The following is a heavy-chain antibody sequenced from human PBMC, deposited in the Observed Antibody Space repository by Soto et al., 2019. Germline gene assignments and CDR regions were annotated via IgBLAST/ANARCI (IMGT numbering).Heavy chain of an antibody. Sequence: QVQLVQSGAEVKKPGASVKVSCKASGYTFTSYDINWVRQAAGQGLEWMGWMNPNSGNTGYAQKFQGRVTMTRSTSISTAYMELSSLRSEDTAVYYCARGRNEWSNSRDWFDSWGQGTLLTVSS. V-gene: IGHV1-8*01. D-gene: IGHD1-26*01. CDR1: GYTFTSYD. J-gene: IGHJ5*01. CDR3: ARGRNEWSNSRDWFDS. CDR2: MNPNSGNT.